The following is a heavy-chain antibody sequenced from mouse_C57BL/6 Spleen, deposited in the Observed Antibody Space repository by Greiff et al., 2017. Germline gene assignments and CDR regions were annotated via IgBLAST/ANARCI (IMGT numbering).Heavy chain of an antibody. V-gene: IGHV5-6*01. Sequence: EVQRVESGGDLVKPGGSLKLSCAASGFTFSSYGMSWVRQTPDKRLEWVATISSGGSYTYYPDSVKGRFTISRDNAKNTLYLQMSSLKSEDTAMYYCARPYSNYEGFAYWGQGTLVTVSA. J-gene: IGHJ3*01. CDR3: ARPYSNYEGFAY. CDR1: GFTFSSYG. D-gene: IGHD2-5*01. CDR2: ISSGGSYT.